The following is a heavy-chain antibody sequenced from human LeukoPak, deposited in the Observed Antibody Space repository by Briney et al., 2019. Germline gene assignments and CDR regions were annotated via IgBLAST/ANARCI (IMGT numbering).Heavy chain of an antibody. D-gene: IGHD6-13*01. V-gene: IGHV3-21*01. CDR1: GFTFSSYS. CDR3: ARDGAWSSSSSGYYMDV. CDR2: ISSSSSYI. Sequence: GGSLRLSCAASGFTFSSYSMNWVRQAPGKGLEWVSSISSSSSYIYYADSVKGRFTISRDNAKNSLYLQMNSLRAEDTAVYYCARDGAWSSSSSGYYMDVWGKGTTVTVSS. J-gene: IGHJ6*03.